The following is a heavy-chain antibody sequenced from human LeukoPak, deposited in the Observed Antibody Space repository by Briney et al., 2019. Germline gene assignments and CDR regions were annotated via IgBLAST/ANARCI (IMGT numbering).Heavy chain of an antibody. CDR1: GFTFSSYW. CDR2: INTDGSTT. CDR3: ARDNYHSFDY. D-gene: IGHD4-11*01. J-gene: IGHJ4*02. Sequence: PGGSLRLSCAASGFTFSSYWMQWVRQAPGKGLVWVSRINTDGSTTACADSVKGRFTISRDNAENTLYLQMNSLRAEDTAVYYCARDNYHSFDYWGQGTLVTVSS. V-gene: IGHV3-74*01.